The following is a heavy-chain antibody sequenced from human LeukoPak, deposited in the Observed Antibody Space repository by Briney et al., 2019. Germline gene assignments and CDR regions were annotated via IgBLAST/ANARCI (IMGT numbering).Heavy chain of an antibody. CDR2: IYYSGST. Sequence: SETLSLTCTVSGGSTSSYYWSWIRQPPGKGLEWIGYIYYSGSTNYNPSLKSRVTISVDASKNQFSLKLSSVTAADTAVYYCARMASSTSCHDYWGQGTLVTVSS. D-gene: IGHD2-2*01. CDR1: GGSTSSYY. J-gene: IGHJ4*02. CDR3: ARMASSTSCHDY. V-gene: IGHV4-59*01.